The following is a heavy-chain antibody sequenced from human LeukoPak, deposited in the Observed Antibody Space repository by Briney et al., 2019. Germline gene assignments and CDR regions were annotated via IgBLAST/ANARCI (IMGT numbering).Heavy chain of an antibody. V-gene: IGHV1-2*02. CDR3: ARGVVVAAPGPGY. Sequence: ASVKVSCKASGYTLTGYYIHWVRQAPGQGLEWMGWISPNSGDTNYAQKFQGRVTVTRDTSISTAYMEVSRLRSDDTAVYYCARGVVVAAPGPGYWGTGTLVTVA. CDR1: GYTLTGYY. J-gene: IGHJ4*02. CDR2: ISPNSGDT. D-gene: IGHD2-15*01.